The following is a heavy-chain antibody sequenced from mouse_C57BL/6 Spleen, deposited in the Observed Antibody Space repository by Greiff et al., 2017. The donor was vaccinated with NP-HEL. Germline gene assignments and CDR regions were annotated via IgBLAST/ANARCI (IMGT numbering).Heavy chain of an antibody. CDR2: IYPGSGST. D-gene: IGHD3-1*01. V-gene: IGHV1-55*01. Sequence: QVQLQQPGAELVKPGASVKMSCKASGYTFTSYWITWVKQRPGQGLEWIGDIYPGSGSTNYTEKFKSKATLTVDTSSSTAYMQLSSLTSEDSAVYYCARAPSGGVLMDDWGQGTSVTVSS. CDR1: GYTFTSYW. J-gene: IGHJ4*01. CDR3: ARAPSGGVLMDD.